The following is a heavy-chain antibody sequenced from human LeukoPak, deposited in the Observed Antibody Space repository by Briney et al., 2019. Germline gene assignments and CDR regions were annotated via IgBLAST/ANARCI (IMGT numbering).Heavy chain of an antibody. V-gene: IGHV4-34*01. D-gene: IGHD4-11*01. CDR3: ARGNSNSYYYYYMDV. CDR2: INHSGST. Sequence: SETLSLTCAVYGGSFSGYYWSWLRQPPGKGLEWIGEINHSGSTNYNPSLKSRVTISVDTSKNQFSLKLSSVTAADTAVYYCARGNSNSYYYYYMDVWGKGTTVTVSS. J-gene: IGHJ6*03. CDR1: GGSFSGYY.